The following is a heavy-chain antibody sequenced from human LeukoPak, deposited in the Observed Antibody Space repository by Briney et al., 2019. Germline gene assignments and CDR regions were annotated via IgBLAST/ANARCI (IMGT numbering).Heavy chain of an antibody. CDR3: AKDRPNFHENSGHYYRRDGDS. J-gene: IGHJ5*01. Sequence: PGGSLRLSCAASGFTFSSYAMSWVRQAPGKGLEWVSAISGSGGSTYYADSVKGRFTISRDNSKNVLYLRVNSLTAEDTAIYYCAKDRPNFHENSGHYYRRDGDSWGQGTLVTVSS. CDR2: ISGSGGST. V-gene: IGHV3-23*01. CDR1: GFTFSSYA. D-gene: IGHD3-22*01.